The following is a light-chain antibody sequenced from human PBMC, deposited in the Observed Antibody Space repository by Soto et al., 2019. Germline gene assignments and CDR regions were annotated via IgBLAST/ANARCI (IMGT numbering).Light chain of an antibody. V-gene: IGLV1-44*01. CDR3: AAWDDSLNGFYV. J-gene: IGLJ1*01. CDR2: SNN. Sequence: QSVLTQPPSASGTPGQRVTISCSGSSSNIGSNTVSWHQQLPGTAPKLLIYSNNRRPSGVPERFSGSNSGTSASLAISGLQSEDEADYYCAAWDDSLNGFYVFGTGTKVTVL. CDR1: SSNIGSNT.